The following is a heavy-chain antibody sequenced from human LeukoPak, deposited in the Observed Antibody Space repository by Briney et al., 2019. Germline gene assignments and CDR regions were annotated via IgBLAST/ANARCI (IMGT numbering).Heavy chain of an antibody. V-gene: IGHV3-7*01. CDR1: GFTFRRHW. J-gene: IGHJ3*02. D-gene: IGHD5-24*01. Sequence: GGSLRLSCVGSGFTFRRHWVNWVRQSPGKGLEWVSNIKPDGIYKHYVDSVRGRFTLSRDNAKNLAFLQMNSLRAEGTAIYYGATISAQTFDIWGQGTLVSVSS. CDR3: ATISAQTFDI. CDR2: IKPDGIYK.